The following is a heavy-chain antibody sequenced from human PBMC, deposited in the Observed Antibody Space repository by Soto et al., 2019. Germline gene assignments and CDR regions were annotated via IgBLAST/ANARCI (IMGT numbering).Heavy chain of an antibody. CDR1: GFDFNTYG. V-gene: IGHV3-30*18. J-gene: IGHJ5*02. CDR2: ISFDGGNQ. Sequence: QVPLVQSGGGVVQPGRSLRLSCVASGFDFNTYGLHWVRQAPGKGLEWVGGISFDGGNQYYADSVKGRFTISRDKSNNTLYLQMNSLGAEDTATYYCAKDSSVTAAGSGGWFDPWGQGTLVSVSS. CDR3: AKDSSVTAAGSGGWFDP. D-gene: IGHD6-13*01.